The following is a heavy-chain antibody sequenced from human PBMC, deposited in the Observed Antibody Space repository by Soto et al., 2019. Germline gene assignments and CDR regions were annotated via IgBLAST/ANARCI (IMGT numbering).Heavy chain of an antibody. CDR3: ARVTDTDMVPLFYFDY. J-gene: IGHJ4*02. D-gene: IGHD5-18*01. CDR2: VYYSGST. Sequence: SETLSLPCTVSGGSISSYYWSWIRQPPGKGLEWIGYVYYSGSTNYNPSLKSRVTISVDTSKNQFSLKLSSVTAADTAVYYCARVTDTDMVPLFYFDYWGQGTLVTVSS. CDR1: GGSISSYY. V-gene: IGHV4-59*01.